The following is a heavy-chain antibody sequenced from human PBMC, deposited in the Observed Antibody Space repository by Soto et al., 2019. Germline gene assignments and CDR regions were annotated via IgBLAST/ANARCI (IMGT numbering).Heavy chain of an antibody. CDR1: GGSISSGGYS. Sequence: PSETLSLTCAVSGGSISSGGYSWSWIRQPPGKGLEWIGYIYHSGSTYYNPSLKSRVTISVDRSKNQFSLKLSSVTAADAAVYYCATGRNKYYYDSSMGVWGQGTTVTVSS. V-gene: IGHV4-30-2*01. CDR2: IYHSGST. J-gene: IGHJ6*02. D-gene: IGHD3-22*01. CDR3: ATGRNKYYYDSSMGV.